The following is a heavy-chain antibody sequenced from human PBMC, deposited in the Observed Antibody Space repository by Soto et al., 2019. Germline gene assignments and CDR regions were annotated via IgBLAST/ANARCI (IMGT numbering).Heavy chain of an antibody. CDR3: ARGSQLERDALDV. CDR2: IYYTGHT. CDR1: GVSINSGGYY. V-gene: IGHV4-31*03. D-gene: IGHD1-1*01. J-gene: IGHJ3*01. Sequence: QVQLQESGPGLVKPSQTLSLTCSVSGVSINSGGYYWSWIRHHPGKGLEWIGYIYYTGHTFYNPSLKSRVAMSLDTSKNQFSLKLSSVTAADTAVYYCARGSQLERDALDVWGQGTMVTVSS.